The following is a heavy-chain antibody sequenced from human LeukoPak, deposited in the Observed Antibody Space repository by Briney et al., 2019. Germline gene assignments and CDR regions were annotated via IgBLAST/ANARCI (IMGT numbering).Heavy chain of an antibody. CDR1: GFTLSTDS. V-gene: IGHV3-48*01. CDR3: VRDNPRCCGVVPVNIDDF. J-gene: IGHJ4*02. CDR2: ISYDSAIK. Sequence: PGGSLRLSCAASGFTLSTDSMNWVRQAPGKGLEWISYISYDSAIKYYADSVRGRFTISRDNAKNSLSLQMHRLRAEDTAVYYCVRDNPRCCGVVPVNIDDFWGQGTLVTVSS. D-gene: IGHD2-15*01.